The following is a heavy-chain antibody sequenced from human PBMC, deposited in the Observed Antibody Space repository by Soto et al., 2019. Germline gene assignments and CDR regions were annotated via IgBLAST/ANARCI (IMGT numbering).Heavy chain of an antibody. Sequence: GASVKVSCKASGGTFSSYAISWVRQAPGQGLEWMGGIIPIFGTANYAQKFQGRVTITADESTSTAYMELSSLRSEDTAVYYCARGRAIAARPYYYGMDVWGQGTTVTVS. CDR1: GGTFSSYA. CDR3: ARGRAIAARPYYYGMDV. D-gene: IGHD6-6*01. J-gene: IGHJ6*02. CDR2: IIPIFGTA. V-gene: IGHV1-69*13.